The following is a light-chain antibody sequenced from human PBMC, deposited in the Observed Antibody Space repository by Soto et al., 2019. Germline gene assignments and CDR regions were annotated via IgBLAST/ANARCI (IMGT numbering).Light chain of an antibody. CDR2: GNN. CDR1: SSNIGAGYD. V-gene: IGLV1-40*01. CDR3: QSYDSSLNNYV. Sequence: QSVPTQPPSVSGAPGQRVTGSCTGSSSNIGAGYDVHWYQQLPGTAPKLLIYGNNNRPSGVPDRFSGSKSGTSASLAITGLQAEDEADYYCQSYDSSLNNYVFGTETKLTVL. J-gene: IGLJ1*01.